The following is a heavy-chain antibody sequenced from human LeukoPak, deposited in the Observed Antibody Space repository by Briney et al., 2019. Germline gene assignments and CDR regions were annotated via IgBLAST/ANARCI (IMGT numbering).Heavy chain of an antibody. V-gene: IGHV3-23*01. CDR2: ISGSGGST. Sequence: GGSLRLSCAASGFTFSSYAMSWVRQAPGKGLEWVSAISGSGGSTCYADSVKGRFTISRDNSKNTLYLQMNSLRAEDTAVYYCARCSGGSCYTPLGAFDIWGQGTMVTVSS. CDR1: GFTFSSYA. J-gene: IGHJ3*02. D-gene: IGHD2-15*01. CDR3: ARCSGGSCYTPLGAFDI.